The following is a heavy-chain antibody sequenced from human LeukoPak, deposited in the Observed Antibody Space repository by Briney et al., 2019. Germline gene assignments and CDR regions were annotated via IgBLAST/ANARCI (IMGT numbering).Heavy chain of an antibody. Sequence: SETLSLTCAVYGGSFSGCYWSWIRQPPGKGLEWIGEINHSGSTNYNPSLKSRVTISVDTSKNQFSLKLSSVTAADTAVYYCARGVLSSSSWYFDYWGQGTLVTVSS. D-gene: IGHD6-13*01. CDR2: INHSGST. V-gene: IGHV4-34*01. CDR3: ARGVLSSSSWYFDY. CDR1: GGSFSGCY. J-gene: IGHJ4*02.